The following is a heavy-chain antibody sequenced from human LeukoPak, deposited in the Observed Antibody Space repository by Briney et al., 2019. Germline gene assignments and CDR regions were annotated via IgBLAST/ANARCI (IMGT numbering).Heavy chain of an antibody. CDR1: GGSISSSSAY. CDR2: IYYSKNM. Sequence: SETLSLTCTVSGGSISSSSAYWGWIRQPPGKGLEWIGSIYYSKNMYYNPSLKSRVTISADASKNQFSLTLGSVSATDTAVYYCVSPRGFSYGYFDYWGQGTLVTVSS. D-gene: IGHD5-18*01. V-gene: IGHV4-39*01. J-gene: IGHJ4*03. CDR3: VSPRGFSYGYFDY.